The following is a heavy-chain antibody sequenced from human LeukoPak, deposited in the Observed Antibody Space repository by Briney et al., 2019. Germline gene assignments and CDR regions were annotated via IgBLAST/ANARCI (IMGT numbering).Heavy chain of an antibody. CDR2: IYYSGST. V-gene: IGHV4-31*03. D-gene: IGHD4-17*01. J-gene: IGHJ4*02. CDR1: GGSISSGGSY. Sequence: SETLSLTCTVSGGSISSGGSYWSWIRQHPGTGLEWLGYIYYSGSTYYNPSLKSRVTISVDTSKNQFSLKPSSVTAADTAVYYCARAPLDYGDNYFDYWGQGTLVTVSS. CDR3: ARAPLDYGDNYFDY.